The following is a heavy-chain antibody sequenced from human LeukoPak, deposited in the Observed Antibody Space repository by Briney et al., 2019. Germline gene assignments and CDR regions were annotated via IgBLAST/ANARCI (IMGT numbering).Heavy chain of an antibody. CDR3: ARERSLGATTGWFDP. CDR2: INPNSGGT. Sequence: ASVKVSCKASGYTFTGYYMHWVRQAPGQGLEWMGWINPNSGGTNYAQKFQGRVTMTRDTSISTAYMELSRLRSDDTAVYYCARERSLGATTGWFDPWGQGNLVTVSS. D-gene: IGHD1-26*01. CDR1: GYTFTGYY. J-gene: IGHJ5*02. V-gene: IGHV1-2*02.